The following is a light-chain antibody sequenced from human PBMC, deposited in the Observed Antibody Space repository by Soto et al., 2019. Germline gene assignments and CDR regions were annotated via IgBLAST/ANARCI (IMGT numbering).Light chain of an antibody. V-gene: IGLV2-14*01. CDR3: SSYTSRSNLYV. Sequence: QSVLTQPASVSGSPGQSITISCTGTSSDVGGYNYVSWYQQHPGKAPKLMIYDVSNRPSGVSNRFSGSKSGNTASLTISGLQAEDEADYYCSSYTSRSNLYVCGTGTKLTVL. CDR2: DVS. J-gene: IGLJ1*01. CDR1: SSDVGGYNY.